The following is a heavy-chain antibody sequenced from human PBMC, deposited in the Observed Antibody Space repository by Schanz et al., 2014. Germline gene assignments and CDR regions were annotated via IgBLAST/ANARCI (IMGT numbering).Heavy chain of an antibody. D-gene: IGHD3-10*01. CDR2: IKKDGSEN. CDR1: GFSFSDYW. J-gene: IGHJ4*02. CDR3: VRDSPGDWENFGGPPPSHYEN. Sequence: EVQLVESEGGLVQPGGSLRLSCEGSGFSFSDYWMGWVRQAPGKGLEWVANIKKDGSENYYADSVKGRFIISRDNAKSSQYLQMNILREEDTAIYYCVRDSPGDWENFGGPPPSHYENGGQGALVTVSS. V-gene: IGHV3-7*01.